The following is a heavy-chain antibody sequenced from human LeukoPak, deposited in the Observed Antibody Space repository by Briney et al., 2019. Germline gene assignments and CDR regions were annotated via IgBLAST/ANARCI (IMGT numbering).Heavy chain of an antibody. CDR2: ISASSSFI. J-gene: IGHJ6*03. Sequence: GGSLRLSCAATGFTFSSYNMNWVRQAPGKGLEWVTCISASSSFIYYADSVKGRITISRDNAKNPLYLQLNSLRAEDTAVYYCAKDPRVDTAMVLYYYYYMDVWGKGTTVTVSS. V-gene: IGHV3-21*04. CDR1: GFTFSSYN. CDR3: AKDPRVDTAMVLYYYYYMDV. D-gene: IGHD5-18*01.